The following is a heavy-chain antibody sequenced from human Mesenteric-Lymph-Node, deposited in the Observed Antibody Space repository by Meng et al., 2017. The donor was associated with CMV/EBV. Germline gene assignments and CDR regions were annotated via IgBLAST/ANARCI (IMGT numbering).Heavy chain of an antibody. CDR3: AREGLNHFWSGYYFPGDAFDI. CDR1: GGSVSSGSYY. D-gene: IGHD3-3*01. CDR2: IYYSGST. J-gene: IGHJ3*02. Sequence: SETLSLTCTVSGGSVSSGSYYWSWIRQPPGKGLEWIGYIYYSGSTNYNPSLKSRVTISVDTSKNQFSLKVSSVTAADTAVYYCAREGLNHFWSGYYFPGDAFDIWGQGTMVTVSS. V-gene: IGHV4-61*01.